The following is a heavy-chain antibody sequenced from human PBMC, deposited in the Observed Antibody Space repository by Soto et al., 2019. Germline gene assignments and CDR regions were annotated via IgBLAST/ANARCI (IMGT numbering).Heavy chain of an antibody. V-gene: IGHV2-5*02. CDR2: IYWDDDK. CDR1: GFLLRNSGVG. Sequence: QITLKESGPTLVKPTQTLTLTCTFSGFLLRNSGVGVGWIRQPPGKALEWLALIYWDDDKRYSPSLKSRLTITKDTSKNQVVLTMTNMDPVDTATYYWSHLTTGGFYFDYWGQGTLVTVSS. CDR3: SHLTTGGFYFDY. D-gene: IGHD4-17*01. J-gene: IGHJ4*02.